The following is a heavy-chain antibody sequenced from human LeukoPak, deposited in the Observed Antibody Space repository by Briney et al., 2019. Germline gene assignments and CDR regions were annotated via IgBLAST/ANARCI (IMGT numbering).Heavy chain of an antibody. CDR2: ISAYNGNT. D-gene: IGHD6-19*01. CDR3: AREGRGYSSGWTNYYYYGMDV. Sequence: ASVKVSCKASGHTFTSYGISWVRQAPGQGLEWMGWISAYNGNTNYAQKLQGRVTMTTDTSTSTAYMELRSLRSDDTAVYYCAREGRGYSSGWTNYYYYGMDVWGQGTTVTVSS. CDR1: GHTFTSYG. J-gene: IGHJ6*02. V-gene: IGHV1-18*01.